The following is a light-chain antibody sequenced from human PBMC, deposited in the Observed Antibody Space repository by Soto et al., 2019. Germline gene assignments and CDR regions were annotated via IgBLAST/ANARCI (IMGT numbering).Light chain of an antibody. CDR3: QQYSNLPPIT. CDR2: DAS. CDR1: QRINDNY. Sequence: ETVLTQSPATLSLSPGDRDTLSCGASQRINDNYLAWYQQKPGLAPRLLIYDASTRAPGIPDRFSGSGSGADFTLTISRLEPEDFAVYYCQQYSNLPPITFGQGTKLEIK. J-gene: IGKJ2*01. V-gene: IGKV3D-20*01.